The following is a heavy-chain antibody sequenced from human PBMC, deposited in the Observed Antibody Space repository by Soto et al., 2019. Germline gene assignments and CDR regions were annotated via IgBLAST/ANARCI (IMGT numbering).Heavy chain of an antibody. Sequence: QMKLVESGGGVVQPGTSLRLSCVASGFTFSAFGMHWVRQAPGKGLEWVAISSYGGSNTYYGDSVQGRFTISRDNSRETLNLQMNSLRDDDTAVYYCSKGPLRFPDYGEYADYAYGMDVWGKRTTVTVAS. V-gene: IGHV3-30*18. D-gene: IGHD4-17*01. J-gene: IGHJ6*04. CDR2: SSYGGSNT. CDR1: GFTFSAFG. CDR3: SKGPLRFPDYGEYADYAYGMDV.